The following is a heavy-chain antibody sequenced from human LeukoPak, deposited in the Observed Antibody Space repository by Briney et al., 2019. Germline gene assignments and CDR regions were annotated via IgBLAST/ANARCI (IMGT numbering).Heavy chain of an antibody. J-gene: IGHJ6*02. V-gene: IGHV1-58*02. CDR1: GFTFTSSA. Sequence: SVKVSRKASGFTFTSSAMQWVRQARGQRLEWIGWIVVGSGNTNYAQKFQERVTITRDMSTSTAYMELSSLRSEDTAVYYCAADLSSRGHYDGGMDVWGQGTTVTVSS. CDR3: AADLSSRGHYDGGMDV. CDR2: IVVGSGNT. D-gene: IGHD3-22*01.